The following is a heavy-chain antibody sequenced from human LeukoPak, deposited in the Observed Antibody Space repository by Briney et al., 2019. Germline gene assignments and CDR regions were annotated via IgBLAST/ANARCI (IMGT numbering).Heavy chain of an antibody. Sequence: GGSLRLSCVASGFTFRTYCMSWVRQAPGKGLEWISGVSDSGGMTNYADSVKGRFTISRDNSKNTLYLQMSSLRAEDTAIYYCATRGRDREFDYWGQGTLVTVSS. CDR3: ATRGRDREFDY. D-gene: IGHD1-26*01. J-gene: IGHJ4*02. CDR1: GFTFRTYC. CDR2: VSDSGGMT. V-gene: IGHV3-23*01.